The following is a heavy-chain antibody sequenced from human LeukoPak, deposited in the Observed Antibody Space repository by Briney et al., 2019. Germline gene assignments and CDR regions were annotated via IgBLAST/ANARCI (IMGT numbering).Heavy chain of an antibody. J-gene: IGHJ4*02. CDR3: ASVGENYGSGGDYFDY. CDR2: INPNSGGT. Sequence: ASVKVSCKASGYTLTGHYMHWVRQAPGEGREWIGWINPNSGGTNYAQKFQGRVTMTRDTSISTAYMDLSRLRSDDTAVYYCASVGENYGSGGDYFDYWGQGTLVTVSS. V-gene: IGHV1-2*02. CDR1: GYTLTGHY. D-gene: IGHD3-10*01.